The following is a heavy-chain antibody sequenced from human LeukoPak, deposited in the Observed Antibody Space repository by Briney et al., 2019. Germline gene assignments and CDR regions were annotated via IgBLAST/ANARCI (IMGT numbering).Heavy chain of an antibody. CDR3: ARDPLQQWLYYGMDV. V-gene: IGHV3-49*04. J-gene: IGHJ6*02. Sequence: PGGSLRLSCTASGFTFGDHAMSWVRQAPGTGQERVGFIRSKSYGGTTDYAASVKGGFTISRDNSTSIAYLQMNSLKPEATAVYYCARDPLQQWLYYGMDVWGQGTTVTVSS. CDR1: GFTFGDHA. D-gene: IGHD5-18*01. CDR2: IRSKSYGGTT.